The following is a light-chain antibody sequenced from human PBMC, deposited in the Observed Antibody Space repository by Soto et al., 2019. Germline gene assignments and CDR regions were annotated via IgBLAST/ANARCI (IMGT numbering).Light chain of an antibody. J-gene: IGKJ5*01. CDR2: DAS. CDR3: QQYENLPIT. CDR1: LDIIPL. Sequence: DIQMPQSPSSLSASVGDRVPITCQASLDIIPLLTWYQEKPGQTPKLLIFDASNLEVGVPSRFSGGGSGTHFTLTITSLQPEDVATYYCQQYENLPITFGQGTRLEIK. V-gene: IGKV1-33*01.